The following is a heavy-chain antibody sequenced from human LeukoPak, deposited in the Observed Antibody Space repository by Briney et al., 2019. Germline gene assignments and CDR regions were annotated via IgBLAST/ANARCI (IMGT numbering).Heavy chain of an antibody. CDR2: IRYDGSDK. CDR1: GISLSNFG. Sequence: GGSLRLSCAASGISLSNFGMHWVRQAPGKGLEWVAFIRYDGSDKYYADSVKGRFTISRDNSKNTLYLQMNSLRAEDTAVYYCAKDIVVVPAAIHLGVDYWGQGTLVTVSS. D-gene: IGHD2-2*01. CDR3: AKDIVVVPAAIHLGVDY. V-gene: IGHV3-30*02. J-gene: IGHJ4*02.